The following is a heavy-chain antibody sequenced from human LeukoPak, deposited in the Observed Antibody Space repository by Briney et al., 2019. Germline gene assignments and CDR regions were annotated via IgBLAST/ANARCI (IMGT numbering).Heavy chain of an antibody. CDR2: IKEDGSET. CDR1: AFTFNSYD. V-gene: IGHV3-7*05. J-gene: IGHJ5*02. CDR3: TRIIVEVPGVSDYCDP. D-gene: IGHD2-2*01. Sequence: GRSLRLSCAASAFTFNSYDMHWVRQAPGKGLEWVANIKEDGSETFYVDSVRGRFTISRDNAKNTLYLQMNSLRAEDTAVYYCTRIIVEVPGVSDYCDPWGQGTLVTVSS.